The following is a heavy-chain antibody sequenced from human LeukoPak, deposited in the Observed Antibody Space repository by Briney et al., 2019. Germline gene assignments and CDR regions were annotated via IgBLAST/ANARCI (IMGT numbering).Heavy chain of an antibody. V-gene: IGHV3-23*01. Sequence: GGCLRLSCVASLFTLITYAMNWVRPAPGKGLAWVSALSGGGAKTYYADFVKGRFTISRENSKNTTHLQMNSLRCEDTAVYYWAKEYSGSISPFPSDFDYWGQGTLVTVSS. CDR3: AKEYSGSISPFPSDFDY. CDR2: LSGGGAKT. J-gene: IGHJ4*02. D-gene: IGHD1-26*01. CDR1: LFTLITYA.